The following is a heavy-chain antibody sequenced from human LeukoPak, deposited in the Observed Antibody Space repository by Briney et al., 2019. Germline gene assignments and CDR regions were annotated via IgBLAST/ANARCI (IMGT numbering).Heavy chain of an antibody. V-gene: IGHV1-18*04. Sequence: GASVKVSCKASGYTFTSYGISWVRQAPGQGLEWMGWISAYNGNTNYAQKLEARVTMTTDTSTSTAYTELRTLRPDHTAVYYCAREVRPFYGALRYFAYWSQGTLVTASS. CDR3: AREVRPFYGALRYFAY. J-gene: IGHJ4*02. CDR2: ISAYNGNT. D-gene: IGHD4-17*01. CDR1: GYTFTSYG.